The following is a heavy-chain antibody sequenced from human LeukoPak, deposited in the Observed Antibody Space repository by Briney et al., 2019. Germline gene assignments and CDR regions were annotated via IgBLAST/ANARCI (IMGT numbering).Heavy chain of an antibody. CDR2: ISSSSRNI. V-gene: IGHV3-21*01. Sequence: GGSLRLSCAASGFTFSAYSMNWVRQAPGKGLEWVSSISSSSRNIFYADSQKGRLTISRDNAKKSLYLQMNSLRAEDTAVYYCARVGVEQYLVLSYSMDVWGKGTTVTVS. CDR1: GFTFSAYS. J-gene: IGHJ6*03. CDR3: ARVGVEQYLVLSYSMDV. D-gene: IGHD6-13*01.